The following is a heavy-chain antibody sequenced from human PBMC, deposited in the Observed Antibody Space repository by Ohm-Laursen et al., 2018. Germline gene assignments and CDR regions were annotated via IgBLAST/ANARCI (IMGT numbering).Heavy chain of an antibody. V-gene: IGHV3-21*01. D-gene: IGHD3-22*01. CDR3: ARDSSGSFYYYYGMDV. Sequence: SLRLSCAASGFTFSSYSLNWVRQAPGKGLEWVSSIGFSSSYICYADSVKGRFTISRDNAKNSLYLQMNSLRAEDTAVYYCARDSSGSFYYYYGMDVWGQGTTVTVSS. CDR2: IGFSSSYI. CDR1: GFTFSSYS. J-gene: IGHJ6*02.